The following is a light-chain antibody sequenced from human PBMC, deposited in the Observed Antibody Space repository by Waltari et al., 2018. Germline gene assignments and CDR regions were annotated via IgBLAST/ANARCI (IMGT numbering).Light chain of an antibody. CDR1: TSTIGSYH. CDR3: AAWDDSLTAWL. J-gene: IGLJ3*02. Sequence: QSGLTQSPSVSGTPGQRVTISCSGSTSTIGSYHVYWYQQLPGAAPKLLIYRNDQRPSGVPDRFSGSKSVTSASLAISGLRSEDEAFYYCAAWDDSLTAWLFGGGTKLTVL. CDR2: RND. V-gene: IGLV1-47*01.